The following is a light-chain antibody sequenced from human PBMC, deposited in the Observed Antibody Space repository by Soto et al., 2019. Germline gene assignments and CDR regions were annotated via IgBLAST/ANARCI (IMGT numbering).Light chain of an antibody. CDR1: QSINNY. V-gene: IGKV1-39*01. Sequence: DIQMTQSHSSLSASPGYRVTITCRASQSINNYLNWYQQEEGKAPKLLIYAATSLQSGVPSRFSGSGSGTEFTLTISSLQPGDFATYYCQQSYNSPYTFGLGTKVDIK. CDR2: AAT. J-gene: IGKJ2*01. CDR3: QQSYNSPYT.